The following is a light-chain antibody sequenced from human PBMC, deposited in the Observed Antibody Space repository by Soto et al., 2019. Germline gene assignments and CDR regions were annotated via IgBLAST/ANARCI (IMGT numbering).Light chain of an antibody. CDR2: EAS. J-gene: IGKJ1*01. CDR1: QGVSTW. Sequence: DIQLTQSPSSLSASVGDRVTITCRASQGVSTWLAWCQQRPSQAPKLLVYEASKLQSGVPSRFSASGSVRDFTLTISSLQPEDSATYYCQQYYDFRTFGQGTKVDI. V-gene: IGKV1-5*03. CDR3: QQYYDFRT.